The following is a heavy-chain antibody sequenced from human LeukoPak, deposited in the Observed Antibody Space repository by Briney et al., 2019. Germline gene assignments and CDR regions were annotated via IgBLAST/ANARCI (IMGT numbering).Heavy chain of an antibody. D-gene: IGHD5-18*01. Sequence: SSETLSLTCTVSGGSISSSSYYWGWIRQPPGRGLEWIGSIYYSGSTYYNPSLKSRVTISVDTSKNQFSLKLSSVTAADTAMYYCATLFVATAPPDYWGQGTLVTVSS. J-gene: IGHJ4*02. V-gene: IGHV4-39*01. CDR3: ATLFVATAPPDY. CDR2: IYYSGST. CDR1: GGSISSSSYY.